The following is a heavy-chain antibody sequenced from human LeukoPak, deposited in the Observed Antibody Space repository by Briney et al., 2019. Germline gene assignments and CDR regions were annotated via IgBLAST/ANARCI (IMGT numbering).Heavy chain of an antibody. V-gene: IGHV4-59*01. CDR3: ARGGPRWLDP. CDR1: RGSMTSYY. J-gene: IGHJ5*02. CDR2: LFYSGSP. Sequence: SETLSLTCSVSRGSMTSYYWTWIRQPPRKGLEWIGSLFYSGSPNANPSLKSRVTMSVDTSRNQFFLTLTSVTAADTALYFRARGGPRWLDPWGQGTLVIVSS. D-gene: IGHD3-16*01.